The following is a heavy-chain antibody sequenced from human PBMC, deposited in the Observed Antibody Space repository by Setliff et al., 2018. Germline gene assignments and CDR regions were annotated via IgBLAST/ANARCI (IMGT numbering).Heavy chain of an antibody. J-gene: IGHJ4*02. V-gene: IGHV4-59*08. Sequence: TLSLTCTVSGGSISPYFWSWIRQPPGKGLEWIGYIYHNGNTNFNPSLKSRVTISVDTSKNQFSLKMKSVNAADMAVYYCARLSRYSSQDYFDSWGQGTLVTVSS. CDR1: GGSISPYF. CDR2: IYHNGNT. CDR3: ARLSRYSSQDYFDS. D-gene: IGHD6-13*01.